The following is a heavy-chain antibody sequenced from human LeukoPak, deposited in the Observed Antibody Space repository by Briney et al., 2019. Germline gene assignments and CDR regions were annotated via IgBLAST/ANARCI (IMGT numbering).Heavy chain of an antibody. CDR1: GYTFTSYG. J-gene: IGHJ5*02. CDR2: ISAYNGNT. D-gene: IGHD4-17*01. Sequence: ASVKVSCKASGYTFTSYGYSWVRQAPGQGLEWMGWISAYNGNTNYAQKLQGRITMTTVTSTSTVYMELRSLTSDDTAVYYCARSDYGDPGWFDPWGQGTLVTVSS. CDR3: ARSDYGDPGWFDP. V-gene: IGHV1-18*01.